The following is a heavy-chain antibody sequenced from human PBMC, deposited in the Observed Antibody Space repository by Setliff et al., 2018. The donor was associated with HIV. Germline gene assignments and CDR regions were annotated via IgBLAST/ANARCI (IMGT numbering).Heavy chain of an antibody. CDR2: ISDKSDNI. CDR3: TKGSTTWPSRGWFDA. V-gene: IGHV3-23*01. D-gene: IGHD1-26*01. CDR1: GLTFSDDS. Sequence: GGSLRLSCVVSGLTFSDDSMSWVRQAPGKGLEWVSSISDKSDNILYTDSVKGRFTISRDNSKKTVWLQMSSLRADDTAVYYCTKGSTTWPSRGWFDAWGQGTPVTVSS. J-gene: IGHJ5*02.